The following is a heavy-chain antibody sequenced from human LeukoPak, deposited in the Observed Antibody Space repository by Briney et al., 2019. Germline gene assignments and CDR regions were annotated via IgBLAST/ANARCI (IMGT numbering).Heavy chain of an antibody. CDR2: ISSSGSTI. CDR3: ARPREDYYDSSGYLNWFDP. V-gene: IGHV3-11*04. J-gene: IGHJ5*02. D-gene: IGHD3-22*01. Sequence: GGSLRLSCAASGFTFSDYYMSWIGQAPGKGLEWVSYISSSGSTIYYADSVKGRFTISRDNAKNSLYLQMNSLRAEDTAVYYCARPREDYYDSSGYLNWFDPWGQGTLVTVSS. CDR1: GFTFSDYY.